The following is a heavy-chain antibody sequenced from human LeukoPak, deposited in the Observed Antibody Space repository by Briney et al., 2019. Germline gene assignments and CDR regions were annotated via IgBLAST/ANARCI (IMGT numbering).Heavy chain of an antibody. CDR2: ISPSGDNT. V-gene: IGHV3-23*01. J-gene: IGHJ4*02. Sequence: PGGSLRLSCAASGFLFMSYAMTWLRQAPGKGLQWVAAISPSGDNTYYADSVRGRFTVSRDNSNDILFLQVNNLRAEDTAVYFCTRDPGGGYSPTWYEGLFKYWGQGTLLSVYS. CDR1: GFLFMSYA. D-gene: IGHD5-18*01. CDR3: TRDPGGGYSPTWYEGLFKY.